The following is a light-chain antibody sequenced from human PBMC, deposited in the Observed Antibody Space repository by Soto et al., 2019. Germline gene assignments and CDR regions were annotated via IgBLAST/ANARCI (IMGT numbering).Light chain of an antibody. J-gene: IGKJ3*01. V-gene: IGKV2-28*01. Sequence: DIVMTQSPLSLPVTPGEPASISCRSSQTLLHSSGYYSLDWYLQKPGQSPQLLLYLGSSRASGVPDRFSGSGSGTDFTLNISRVEAEDVGVYYCMQALQTPVTFGPGTKVDI. CDR3: MQALQTPVT. CDR1: QTLLHSSGYYS. CDR2: LGS.